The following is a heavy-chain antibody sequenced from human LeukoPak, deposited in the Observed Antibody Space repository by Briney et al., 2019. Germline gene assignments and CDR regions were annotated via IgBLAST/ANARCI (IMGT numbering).Heavy chain of an antibody. Sequence: RGSLTPACAASGFTFSDYWMSWVRQAPGKGLEWVANIKQDGSEKHYVDSLRGRFTISRDNAKNSLDLQMNSLRAEDTAVYFCARDLYYFDSSGYYASDLWGQGTLGTVSS. CDR3: ARDLYYFDSSGYYASDL. CDR2: IKQDGSEK. J-gene: IGHJ5*02. V-gene: IGHV3-7*01. CDR1: GFTFSDYW. D-gene: IGHD3-22*01.